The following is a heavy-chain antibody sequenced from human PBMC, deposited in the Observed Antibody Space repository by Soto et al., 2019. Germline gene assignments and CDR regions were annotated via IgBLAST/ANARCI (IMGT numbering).Heavy chain of an antibody. CDR3: AKDRGDFIYYYYYMDV. V-gene: IGHV3-30*18. Sequence: GGSLRLSCAASGFTFSSYGMHWVRQAPGKGLEWVAVISYDGSNKYYADSVKGRFTISRDNSKNTLYLQMNSLRAEDTAVYYCAKDRGDFIYYYYYMDVWGKGTTVTVSS. J-gene: IGHJ6*03. CDR2: ISYDGSNK. CDR1: GFTFSSYG.